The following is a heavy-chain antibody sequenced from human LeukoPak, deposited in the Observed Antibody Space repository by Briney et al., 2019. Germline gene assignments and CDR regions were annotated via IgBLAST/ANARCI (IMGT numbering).Heavy chain of an antibody. D-gene: IGHD3-10*01. CDR1: GYSFTSYW. Sequence: GESLKISCKGSGYSFTSYWIGWVRQMPGKGLEWMGIIYPGDSDTRYSPSFQGQVTISADKSISTAYLQWSSLKASDTAMYYCARLGMVRGRYNWFDPWGQGTLVTVSS. J-gene: IGHJ5*02. CDR3: ARLGMVRGRYNWFDP. CDR2: IYPGDSDT. V-gene: IGHV5-51*01.